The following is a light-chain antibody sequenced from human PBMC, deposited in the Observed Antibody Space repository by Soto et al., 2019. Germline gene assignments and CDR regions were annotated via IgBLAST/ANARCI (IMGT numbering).Light chain of an antibody. J-gene: IGKJ5*01. Sequence: EIVLTQSPATLSLSAGERATLACKASQSVSSYLAWYQQKPGQAPRLLIYGASTRATGMPARFSGSGSGTDLTLTITRLEPEDSAVYFCQQYTGPPTTFGHGTRLEIK. CDR2: GAS. V-gene: IGKV3-11*01. CDR3: QQYTGPPTT. CDR1: QSVSSY.